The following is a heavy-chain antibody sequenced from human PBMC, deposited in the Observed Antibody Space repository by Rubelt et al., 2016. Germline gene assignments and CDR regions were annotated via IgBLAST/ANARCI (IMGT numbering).Heavy chain of an antibody. CDR2: ISYDGSNK. D-gene: IGHD3-22*01. Sequence: GFTFSSYAMHWVRQAPGKGLEWVAVISYDGSNKYYADSVKGRFTISRDNSKNTLYLQMNSLRDEDTAVYYCARDQGHITMIVVDGGDAFDIWGQGTMVTVSS. V-gene: IGHV3-30*04. CDR3: ARDQGHITMIVVDGGDAFDI. CDR1: GFTFSSYA. J-gene: IGHJ3*02.